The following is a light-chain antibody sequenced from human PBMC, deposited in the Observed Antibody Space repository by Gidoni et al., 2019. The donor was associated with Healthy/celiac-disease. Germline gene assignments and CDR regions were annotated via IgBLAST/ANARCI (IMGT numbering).Light chain of an antibody. CDR2: SNN. J-gene: IGLJ2*01. CDR1: SSNIGSNT. V-gene: IGLV1-44*01. CDR3: AAWDDSLNGVV. Sequence: QSVLPQPPSAYGTPGQGVAISCSGSSSNIGSNTVNWYQQLPGTAPKLLIYSNNQRPSGVPDRFSGSKSGTSASLAISVRQSEDEADYYCAAWDDSLNGVVFGGGTKLTVL.